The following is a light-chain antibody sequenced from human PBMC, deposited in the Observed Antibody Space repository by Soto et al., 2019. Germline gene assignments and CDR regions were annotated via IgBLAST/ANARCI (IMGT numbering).Light chain of an antibody. CDR2: GNS. CDR1: SSNIGAGYD. Sequence: QSVLTQPPSVSGAPGQRVTISCTGSSSNIGAGYDVHWYQQLPGTAPKLLIYGNSNRPSGVPDRFSGSKSGTSASLAITGLQAEDEGDYSCQSYDSSLGGVVFGGGPKLPVL. CDR3: QSYDSSLGGVV. J-gene: IGLJ2*01. V-gene: IGLV1-40*01.